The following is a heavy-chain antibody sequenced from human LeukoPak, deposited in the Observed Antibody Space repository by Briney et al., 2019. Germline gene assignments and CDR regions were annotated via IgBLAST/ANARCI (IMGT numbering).Heavy chain of an antibody. CDR3: ARSIAAAGTGCMDV. J-gene: IGHJ6*02. D-gene: IGHD6-13*01. CDR1: GFTFSSYG. CDR2: IRYDGSNK. Sequence: PGGSLRLSCAASGFTFSSYGMHWVRQAPGKGLEWVAFIRYDGSNKYYADSVKGRFTISRDNSKNTLYLQMNSLRAEDTAVYYCARSIAAAGTGCMDVWGQGTTVTVSS. V-gene: IGHV3-30*02.